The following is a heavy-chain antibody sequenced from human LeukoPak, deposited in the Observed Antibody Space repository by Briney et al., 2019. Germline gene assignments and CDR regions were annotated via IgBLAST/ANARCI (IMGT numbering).Heavy chain of an antibody. J-gene: IGHJ4*02. Sequence: NPGESLRLSCAASGFTFSSYSMNWVRQAPEKGLEWVSSISSSSSYIYYADSVKGRFTISRDNAKNSLYLQMNSLRAEDTAVYYCASDTGAYYDSGGLDYWGQGTLVTVSS. D-gene: IGHD3-22*01. CDR1: GFTFSSYS. CDR2: ISSSSSYI. CDR3: ASDTGAYYDSGGLDY. V-gene: IGHV3-21*01.